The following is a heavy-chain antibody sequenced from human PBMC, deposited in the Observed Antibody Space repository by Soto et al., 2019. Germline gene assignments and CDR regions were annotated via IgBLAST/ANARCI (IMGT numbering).Heavy chain of an antibody. CDR1: GFTFGDYA. V-gene: IGHV3-49*05. J-gene: IGHJ6*02. CDR2: IRSKAYGGTT. D-gene: IGHD3-3*01. Sequence: EVQLVESGGGLVKPGRSLRLSCTASGFTFGDYAMSWFRQAPGKGLEWVGFIRSKAYGGTTEYAASVKGRFTISRDDSKSIAYLQMNSLKTEDTAVYYCTRVGFLEWLRPGGMDVWGQGTTVTVSS. CDR3: TRVGFLEWLRPGGMDV.